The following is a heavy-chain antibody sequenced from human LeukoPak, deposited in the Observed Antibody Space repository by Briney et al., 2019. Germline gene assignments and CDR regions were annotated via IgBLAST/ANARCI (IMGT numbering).Heavy chain of an antibody. D-gene: IGHD6-13*01. V-gene: IGHV4-39*07. Sequence: SETLSLTCTVSGDSISSGGYYWGWIRQPPGKGLEWIGSIYYSGSTYYNPSLKSRVTISVDTPKNQFSLKLSSVTAADTAVYYCARGGGSGYSSSWQANYYFDYWGQGTLVTVSS. CDR1: GDSISSGGYY. CDR2: IYYSGST. J-gene: IGHJ4*02. CDR3: ARGGGSGYSSSWQANYYFDY.